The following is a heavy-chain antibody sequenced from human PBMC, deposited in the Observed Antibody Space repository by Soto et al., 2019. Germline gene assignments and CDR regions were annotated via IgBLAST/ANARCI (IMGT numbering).Heavy chain of an antibody. CDR2: IYYSGST. V-gene: IGHV4-39*01. CDR3: ARHYDSSGYYYYYYYYGMDV. CDR1: GGSISSSSYY. D-gene: IGHD3-22*01. Sequence: QLQLQESGPGLVKPSETLSLTCTVSGGSISSSSYYWGWIRQPPGKGLEWIGSIYYSGSTYYNPSLKSRVTISVDTSKNQFSLKLSSVTAADTAVYYCARHYDSSGYYYYYYYYGMDVWGQGTTVTVSS. J-gene: IGHJ6*02.